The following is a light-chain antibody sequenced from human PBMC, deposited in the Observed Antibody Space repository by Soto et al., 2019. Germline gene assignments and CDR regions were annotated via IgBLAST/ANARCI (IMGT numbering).Light chain of an antibody. V-gene: IGKV3-15*01. CDR3: QQYNNWPPST. J-gene: IGKJ5*01. CDR1: QSVSSN. Sequence: EIVMTQSPATLSVSPGERDTLSCRASQSVSSNLAWYQQKPGQAPRLLIYGASTRATGIPARFSGSGSGTEFTLTFSSMQSEDFAVYYCQQYNNWPPSTFGQGTRLEIK. CDR2: GAS.